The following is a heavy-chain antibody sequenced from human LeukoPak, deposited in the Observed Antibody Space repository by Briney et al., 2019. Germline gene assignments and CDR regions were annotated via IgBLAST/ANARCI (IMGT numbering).Heavy chain of an antibody. CDR3: ARRDFGKGDAFDI. CDR1: GYTFTSYG. Sequence: ASVTVSCKASGYTFTSYGMHWVRQAPGQRLEWMGWINAGNGNTKYSQKSQGRVTMTRDTSISTAYMELSRLRSDDTAVYYCARRDFGKGDAFDIWGQGTMVTVSS. D-gene: IGHD3-16*01. CDR2: INAGNGNT. J-gene: IGHJ3*02. V-gene: IGHV1-3*01.